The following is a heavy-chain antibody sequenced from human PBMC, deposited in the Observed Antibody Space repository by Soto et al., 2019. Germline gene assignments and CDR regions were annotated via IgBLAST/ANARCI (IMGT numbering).Heavy chain of an antibody. CDR3: ARLLDYDFWSGYGWFDP. Sequence: QLQLQESGPGLVKPSETLSLTCTVSGGSISSSSYYWGWIRQPPGKGLEWIGSIYYSGSTYYNPSLKSRVTISVDASKNRFSLKLSSVTAADTAVYYCARLLDYDFWSGYGWFDPWGQGTLVTVSS. V-gene: IGHV4-39*01. CDR2: IYYSGST. J-gene: IGHJ5*02. D-gene: IGHD3-3*01. CDR1: GGSISSSSYY.